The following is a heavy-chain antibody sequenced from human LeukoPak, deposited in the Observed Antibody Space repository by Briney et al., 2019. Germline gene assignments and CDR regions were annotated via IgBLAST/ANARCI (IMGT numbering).Heavy chain of an antibody. CDR2: IYYSGST. D-gene: IGHD4-23*01. CDR3: ARHTTVVPPHYFDY. Sequence: PSETLSLTCTVSGDSISSCYWSWIRQPPGKGLEWIGYIYYSGSTNYNPSLKSRVTISLDTSKNQISLKLSSVTAADTAVYYCARHTTVVPPHYFDYWGQGTLVTVS. V-gene: IGHV4-59*08. CDR1: GDSISSCY. J-gene: IGHJ4*02.